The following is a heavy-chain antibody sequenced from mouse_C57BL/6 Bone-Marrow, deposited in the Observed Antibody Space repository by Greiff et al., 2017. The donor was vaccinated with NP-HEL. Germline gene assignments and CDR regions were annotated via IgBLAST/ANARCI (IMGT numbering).Heavy chain of an antibody. Sequence: EVKLMESGGGLVQSGRSLRLSCATSGFTFSDFYMGWVRQAPGKGLEWIAASRNKANDYTTEYSASVKGRFIVSRDTSQSILYLQMNALRAEDTAIYYCARDEGYSNNWYFDVWGTGTTVTVSS. CDR1: GFTFSDFY. V-gene: IGHV7-1*01. J-gene: IGHJ1*03. CDR2: SRNKANDYTT. CDR3: ARDEGYSNNWYFDV. D-gene: IGHD2-5*01.